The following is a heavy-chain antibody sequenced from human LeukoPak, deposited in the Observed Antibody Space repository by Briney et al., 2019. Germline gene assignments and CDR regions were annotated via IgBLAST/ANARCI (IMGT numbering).Heavy chain of an antibody. J-gene: IGHJ3*02. D-gene: IGHD5-18*01. Sequence: GESLKISCKGSGYSFTSYWIGWVRQMPGKGLEWMGIIYPGDSDTRYSPPFQGQVTISADKSISTAYLQWSSLKASDTAMYYCARRSYGFYRGTAFDIWGQGTMVTVSS. CDR2: IYPGDSDT. V-gene: IGHV5-51*01. CDR3: ARRSYGFYRGTAFDI. CDR1: GYSFTSYW.